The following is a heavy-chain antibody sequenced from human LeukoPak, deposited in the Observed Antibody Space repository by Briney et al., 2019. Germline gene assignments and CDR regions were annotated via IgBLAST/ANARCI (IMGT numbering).Heavy chain of an antibody. J-gene: IGHJ5*02. D-gene: IGHD3-3*01. Sequence: GGSLRLSCAASGFTFSSYAMHWVRQAPGKGLEWVAVISYDGSNKYYVDSVKGRFTISRDNSKNTLYLQMNSLRAEDTAVYYCARSIMIFGVARGLGDWFDPWGQGILVTVSS. V-gene: IGHV3-30-3*01. CDR3: ARSIMIFGVARGLGDWFDP. CDR1: GFTFSSYA. CDR2: ISYDGSNK.